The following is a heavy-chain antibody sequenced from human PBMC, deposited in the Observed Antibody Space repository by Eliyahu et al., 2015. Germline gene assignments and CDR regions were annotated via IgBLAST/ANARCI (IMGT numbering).Heavy chain of an antibody. D-gene: IGHD4-17*01. CDR1: XXXISSSSYY. Sequence: QLQLQESGPGLVKPSETLSLTCTVXXXXISSSSYYWGWIRQPPGKGLEWIGNIYXSGSTYDNPSLKSRGTISVDTSKNQFSLKLSSVTAADTAVYYCARHVNGDYVDYWGQGTLVTVSS. CDR2: IYXSGST. J-gene: IGHJ4*02. CDR3: ARHVNGDYVDY. V-gene: IGHV4-39*01.